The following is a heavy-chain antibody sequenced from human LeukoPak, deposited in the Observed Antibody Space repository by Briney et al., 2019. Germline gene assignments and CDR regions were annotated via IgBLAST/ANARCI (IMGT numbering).Heavy chain of an antibody. CDR1: GGNISSYY. D-gene: IGHD3-16*01. CDR2: IYYSGST. V-gene: IGHV4-59*01. J-gene: IGHJ6*02. Sequence: PSETLSLTCTVSGGNISSYYWSWIRQPPGKGLEWIGYIYYSGSTNYNPSLKSRVTISVDTSKNQFSLKMNSMTAADTAVYYCARDLGGSGGMDVWGQGTTVTVSS. CDR3: ARDLGGSGGMDV.